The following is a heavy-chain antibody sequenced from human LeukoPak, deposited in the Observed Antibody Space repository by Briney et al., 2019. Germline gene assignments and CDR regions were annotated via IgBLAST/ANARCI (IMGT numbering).Heavy chain of an antibody. Sequence: PGGSLRLSCAASGFTFINYWMSWVRQAPGKGLEWVASIKQDGSEKYYVDSVKGRFTISRDNAKNSVHLQMNSLRVEDTALYYCATSRTKVDYWGQGSLVTVSS. CDR2: IKQDGSEK. V-gene: IGHV3-7*01. CDR3: ATSRTKVDY. CDR1: GFTFINYW. J-gene: IGHJ4*02.